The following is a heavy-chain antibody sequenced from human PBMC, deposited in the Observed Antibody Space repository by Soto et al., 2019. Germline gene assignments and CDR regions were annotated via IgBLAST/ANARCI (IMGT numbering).Heavy chain of an antibody. Sequence: QVQLQGSGPGLVRPSETLSLTCTVSGASISTNHHNWAWVRQPPGKGLEWMGNIHYRGDTYFNPSLGSRLSMSVDTSKNQLSLKLTSVTAADMDVYYCARLPTGYPNWFDPWGQGTLVTVSS. J-gene: IGHJ5*02. CDR3: ARLPTGYPNWFDP. CDR2: IHYRGDT. CDR1: GASISTNHHN. V-gene: IGHV4-39*01. D-gene: IGHD3-9*01.